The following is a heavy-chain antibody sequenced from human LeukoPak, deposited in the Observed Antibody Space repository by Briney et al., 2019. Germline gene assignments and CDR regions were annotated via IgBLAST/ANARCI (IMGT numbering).Heavy chain of an antibody. J-gene: IGHJ5*02. CDR2: IYHSGST. CDR1: GYSISSGYY. V-gene: IGHV4-38-2*02. CDR3: ARAYYYDSSGYYYVNWFDP. D-gene: IGHD3-22*01. Sequence: SETLSLTCTVSGYSISSGYYWGWIRQPPGKGLEWIGSIYHSGSTYYNPSLKSRVTISVDTSKNQFSLKLSSVTAADTAVYYCARAYYYDSSGYYYVNWFDPWGQGTLVTVSS.